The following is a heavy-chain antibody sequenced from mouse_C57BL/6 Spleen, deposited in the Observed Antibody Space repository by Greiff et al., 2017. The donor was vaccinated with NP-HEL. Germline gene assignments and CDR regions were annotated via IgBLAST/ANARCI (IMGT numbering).Heavy chain of an antibody. CDR2: FYPGSGSI. Sequence: QVQLQQSGAELVKPGASVKLSCKASGYTFTEYTIHWVKQRSGQGLEWIGWFYPGSGSIKYNEKFKDKATLTADKSSSTVYMELSRLTSEDSAVYFCARHGVLGLGGSSYGYFDVWGTGTTVTVSS. CDR1: GYTFTEYT. V-gene: IGHV1-62-2*01. CDR3: ARHGVLGLGGSSYGYFDV. D-gene: IGHD1-1*01. J-gene: IGHJ1*03.